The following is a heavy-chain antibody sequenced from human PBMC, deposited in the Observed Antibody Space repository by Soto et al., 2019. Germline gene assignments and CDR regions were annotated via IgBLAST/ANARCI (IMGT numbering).Heavy chain of an antibody. D-gene: IGHD2-21*01. CDR1: GFTFSDYS. CDR3: AKGYYIGNPTNDAFDI. Sequence: PGGSLRLSCAASGFTFSDYSMNWVRQAPGKGLEWVSGISGSGGSTFYADSVRGRFTVFRDNSHNTLSLQMNSLRADDTAVYYCAKGYYIGNPTNDAFDIWGQGTMVTVSS. J-gene: IGHJ3*02. CDR2: ISGSGGST. V-gene: IGHV3-23*01.